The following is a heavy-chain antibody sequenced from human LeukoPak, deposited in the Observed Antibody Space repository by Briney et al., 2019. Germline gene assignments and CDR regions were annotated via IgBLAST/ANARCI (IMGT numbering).Heavy chain of an antibody. Sequence: PGGSRRFSCAASKFTISSDGMSWVRQAPGKGLKWVANIRQDGSEKYNEDSVKGRFTISRDNAKNSLYLQMNSLRAEDTAVYYCAIGFIPDYWGQGTLVTVSS. CDR3: AIGFIPDY. J-gene: IGHJ4*02. V-gene: IGHV3-7*01. CDR1: KFTISSDG. D-gene: IGHD3-16*01. CDR2: IRQDGSEK.